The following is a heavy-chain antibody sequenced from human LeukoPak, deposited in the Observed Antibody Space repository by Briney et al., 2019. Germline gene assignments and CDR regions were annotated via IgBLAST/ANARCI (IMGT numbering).Heavy chain of an antibody. D-gene: IGHD6-13*01. V-gene: IGHV1-2*02. CDR1: GYTFTGYY. CDR2: INPNSGGT. J-gene: IGHJ5*02. Sequence: ASVKVSCKASGYTFTGYYMHWVRQAPGQGLEWMGWINPNSGGTNYAQKFQGRVTMTRDTSISTAYMELSRLRSDDTAVYYCARDPGSSSSPLDPWGQGTLVTVSS. CDR3: ARDPGSSSSPLDP.